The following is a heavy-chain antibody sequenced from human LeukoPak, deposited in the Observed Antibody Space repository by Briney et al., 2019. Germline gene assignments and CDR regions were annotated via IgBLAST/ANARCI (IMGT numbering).Heavy chain of an antibody. J-gene: IGHJ4*02. CDR3: TRLRYFDWLLDY. Sequence: SETLSLTCTVSGGSISSYYWSWIRQPPGKGLEWVGYIYYSGSTNYYPSLKSRVIISVDTSKNHISLKLSSVTAADTAVYYCTRLRYFDWLLDYWGQGTLVTVSS. D-gene: IGHD3-9*01. CDR1: GGSISSYY. CDR2: IYYSGST. V-gene: IGHV4-59*01.